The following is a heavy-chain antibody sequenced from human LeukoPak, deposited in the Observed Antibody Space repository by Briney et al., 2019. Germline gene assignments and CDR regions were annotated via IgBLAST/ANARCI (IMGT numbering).Heavy chain of an antibody. V-gene: IGHV3-23*01. Sequence: GGSLRLSCAASGFTFSSYSMNWVRQAPGKGLEWVSAISGSGGSTYYADSVKGRFTISRDNSKNTLYLQMNSLRAEDTAVYYCAKGPWFGELLTYYFDYWGQGTLVTVSS. CDR2: ISGSGGST. CDR1: GFTFSSYS. CDR3: AKGPWFGELLTYYFDY. J-gene: IGHJ4*02. D-gene: IGHD3-10*01.